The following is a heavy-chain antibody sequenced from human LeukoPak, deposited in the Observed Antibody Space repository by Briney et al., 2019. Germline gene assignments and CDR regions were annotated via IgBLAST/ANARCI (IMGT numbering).Heavy chain of an antibody. CDR1: DGSISSYY. D-gene: IGHD6-19*01. J-gene: IGHJ4*02. CDR2: IYNSGTT. CDR3: ARDGRAGSLFAY. Sequence: SETLSLTCTVSDGSISSYYWTWIRQPPGKRLEWIGYIYNSGTTNYNPSLKSRVTISVDTSKNQFSLKLSSVTAADTAIYYCARDGRAGSLFAYWGQGTLVTVSS. V-gene: IGHV4-59*01.